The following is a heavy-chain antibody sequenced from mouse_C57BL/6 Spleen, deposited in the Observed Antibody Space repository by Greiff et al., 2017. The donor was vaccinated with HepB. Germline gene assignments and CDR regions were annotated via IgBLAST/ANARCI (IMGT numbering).Heavy chain of an antibody. J-gene: IGHJ2*01. Sequence: QVQLQQPGAELVKPGASVKMSCKASGYTFTSYWITWVKQRPGQGLEWIGDIYPGSGSTNYNETFKSKATLTVDTSSSTAYMQLSSLTSEDSAVYYCARGYDGDYPRTDWGQGTTLTVSS. CDR3: ARGYDGDYPRTD. CDR2: IYPGSGST. CDR1: GYTFTSYW. D-gene: IGHD2-3*01. V-gene: IGHV1-55*01.